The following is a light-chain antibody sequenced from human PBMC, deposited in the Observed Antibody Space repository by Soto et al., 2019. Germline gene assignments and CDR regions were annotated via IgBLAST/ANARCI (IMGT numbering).Light chain of an antibody. V-gene: IGLV1-36*01. CDR1: SSIIGNNA. CDR2: YDD. CDR3: AAWDDSLNGLV. J-gene: IGLJ1*01. Sequence: QSVLTQPPSVSEAPRQRVTISCSGSSSIIGNNAVNWYQQLPGKAPRLLIYYDDLLPSGVSDRFSGSKSGTSASLAISGLQSEDEADYYCAAWDDSLNGLVFGTGTKVTVL.